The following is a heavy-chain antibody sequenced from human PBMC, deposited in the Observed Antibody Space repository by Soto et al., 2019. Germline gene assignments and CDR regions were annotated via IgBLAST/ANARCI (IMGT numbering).Heavy chain of an antibody. CDR2: IYYSGST. Sequence: SETLSLTCTVSGGSISSSSYYWGWIRQPPGKGLEWIGSIYYSGSTYYNPSLKSRVTISVDTSKNQFSLKLSSVTAADTAVYYCARLGAASIAARPPDYWGQGTLVTVSS. CDR1: GGSISSSSYY. V-gene: IGHV4-39*01. CDR3: ARLGAASIAARPPDY. D-gene: IGHD6-6*01. J-gene: IGHJ4*02.